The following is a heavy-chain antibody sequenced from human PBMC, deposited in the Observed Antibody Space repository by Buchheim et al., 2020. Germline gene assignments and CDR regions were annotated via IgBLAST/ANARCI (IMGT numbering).Heavy chain of an antibody. V-gene: IGHV4-31*03. CDR1: GGSISSPTHY. Sequence: QVQLQESGPGLVKPSQTLSLTCTVSGGSISSPTHYWTWIRQLPGKGLEWMGYIYYSGTTYSSPSLKSRVTMSVDTSKNQFPLRLDSVTAADTAVYYCARDYSGTWDWGQGTL. CDR3: ARDYSGTWD. J-gene: IGHJ4*02. D-gene: IGHD6-13*01. CDR2: IYYSGTT.